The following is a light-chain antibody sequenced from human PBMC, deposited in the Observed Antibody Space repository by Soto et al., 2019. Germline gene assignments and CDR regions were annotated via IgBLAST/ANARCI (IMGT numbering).Light chain of an antibody. Sequence: QSVLTQPPSASGTPGQRVTISCSGSSSNIGSNTVNWYRQLPGTAPKLLIYSNNQRPSGVPDRFSGSKSGTSASLAISGLQSEDEADYYCAAWDDSSYVFGIGTKVTVL. V-gene: IGLV1-44*01. CDR3: AAWDDSSYV. CDR1: SSNIGSNT. J-gene: IGLJ1*01. CDR2: SNN.